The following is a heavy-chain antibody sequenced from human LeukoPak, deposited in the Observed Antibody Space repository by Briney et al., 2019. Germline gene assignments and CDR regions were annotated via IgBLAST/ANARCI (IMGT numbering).Heavy chain of an antibody. CDR2: IYYSGIT. Sequence: SETLSLTCSVSGGSISSSGYYWGWIRQSPGEGLEWIVNIYYSGITYDNPSLKRRVTISVDTSKNQFSGKLSSVPADDPAVYYCARLRYSGSGSYPMTGNWFDPWGQGTLVTVSS. CDR1: GGSISSSGYY. J-gene: IGHJ5*02. D-gene: IGHD3-10*01. CDR3: ARLRYSGSGSYPMTGNWFDP. V-gene: IGHV4-39*01.